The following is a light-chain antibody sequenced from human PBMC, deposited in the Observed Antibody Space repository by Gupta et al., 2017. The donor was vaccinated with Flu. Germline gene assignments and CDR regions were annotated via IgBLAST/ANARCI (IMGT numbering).Light chain of an antibody. J-gene: IGKJ2*01. Sequence: EVVLTQSPATLPLSPGERAVLSCRASQSVRPSLAWYQQKPGQAPRLLMYDASRRAAGIPARFSGNGSGTDFTLTISTLEPEDFAVYYCQQRSDLPMYTFGQGTKLEIK. CDR3: QQRSDLPMYT. CDR1: QSVRPS. CDR2: DAS. V-gene: IGKV3-11*01.